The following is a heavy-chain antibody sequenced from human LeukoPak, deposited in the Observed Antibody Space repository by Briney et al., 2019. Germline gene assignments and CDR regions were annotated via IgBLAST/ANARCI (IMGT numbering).Heavy chain of an antibody. CDR3: ARTKSGSYIIDY. CDR1: GYSFTDYW. V-gene: IGHV5-51*01. Sequence: GESLKISCKTSGYSFTDYWIGWVRQMPGKGLEWMGFIYPSDSGTRYSPSFQGQVTISADKSISTAYLQWSSLKASDTAMYYCARTKSGSYIIDYWGQGTLVTVSS. D-gene: IGHD1-26*01. CDR2: IYPSDSGT. J-gene: IGHJ4*02.